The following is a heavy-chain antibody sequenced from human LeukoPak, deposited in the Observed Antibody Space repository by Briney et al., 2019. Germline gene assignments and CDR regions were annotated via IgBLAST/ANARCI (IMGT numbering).Heavy chain of an antibody. V-gene: IGHV1-8*01. J-gene: IGHJ4*02. D-gene: IGHD3-10*01. CDR2: MNPNSGNI. Sequence: ASVKVSCKASGYTFTSYDINWVRQATGQGLEWMGWMNPNSGNIGYAQKFQGRVTMTRNTSLSTAYMELSSLRSEDTAVYYCARGFSRMVRGVIGYWGQGTLVTVSS. CDR1: GYTFTSYD. CDR3: ARGFSRMVRGVIGY.